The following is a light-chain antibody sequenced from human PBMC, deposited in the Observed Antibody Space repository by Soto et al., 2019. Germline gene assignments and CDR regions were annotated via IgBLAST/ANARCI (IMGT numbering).Light chain of an antibody. V-gene: IGKV1-17*03. CDR1: QSISNS. J-gene: IGKJ4*01. CDR2: GAS. CDR3: LQYNSYPFT. Sequence: DIQMTQSPSAMSASLGDRVTITCRASQSISNSLAWFQQKPGKVPKRLIYGASTLQSGAPSRLSGSASGAAFTLTISSLQPEDFATYYCLQYNSYPFTFGGGTKVEIK.